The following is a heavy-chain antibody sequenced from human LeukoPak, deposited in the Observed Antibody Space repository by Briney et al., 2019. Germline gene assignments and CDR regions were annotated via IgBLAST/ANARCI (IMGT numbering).Heavy chain of an antibody. J-gene: IGHJ4*01. Sequence: SETLSLTCTVSGGSISSGNYYWGWVRQPPGKGLEWIGSIYYSGSTYYNPSLKSRVIISVDTSKNQISLRLSSVIAADTAVYYCATSYTSSGDYWGQGTLVTVSS. D-gene: IGHD6-6*01. CDR3: ATSYTSSGDY. CDR1: GGSISSGNYY. V-gene: IGHV4-39*07. CDR2: IYYSGST.